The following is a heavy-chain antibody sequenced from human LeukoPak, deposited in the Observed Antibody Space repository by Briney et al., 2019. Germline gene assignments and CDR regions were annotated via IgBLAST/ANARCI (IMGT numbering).Heavy chain of an antibody. Sequence: ASVKVSCKASGYTFTRYYMHWVRQAPGQGLEWMGIINPNGGSTYYAQKFQGRVTMTRDTSTSTVYMELSSLRSEDTAVFYCATGTYKATVVIWGYYGMDVWGQGTTVTVYS. CDR3: ATGTYKATVVIWGYYGMDV. D-gene: IGHD4-23*01. V-gene: IGHV1-46*01. CDR1: GYTFTRYY. J-gene: IGHJ6*02. CDR2: INPNGGST.